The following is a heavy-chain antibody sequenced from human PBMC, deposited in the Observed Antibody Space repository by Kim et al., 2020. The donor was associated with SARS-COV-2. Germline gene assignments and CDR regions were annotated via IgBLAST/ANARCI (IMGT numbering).Heavy chain of an antibody. Sequence: VKGRFTISRENSKNTLYLQMNSLRAEDTAVYYCAKDPAAISFPQGGVDYWGQGTLVTVSS. CDR3: AKDPAAISFPQGGVDY. V-gene: IGHV3-30*02. J-gene: IGHJ4*02. D-gene: IGHD2-15*01.